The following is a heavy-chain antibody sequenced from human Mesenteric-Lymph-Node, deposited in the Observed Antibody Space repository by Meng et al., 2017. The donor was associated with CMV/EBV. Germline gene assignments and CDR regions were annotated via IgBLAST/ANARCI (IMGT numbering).Heavy chain of an antibody. V-gene: IGHV3-11*04. J-gene: IGHJ3*02. CDR2: ISSSGSTI. Sequence: GESLKISCAASGFTFSDYYMSWIRQAPGKGLEWVSYISSSGSTIYYADSVKGRFTISRDNAKNSLYLQMNSLRAEDTAVYYCARYRTLDAFDIWGQGTMVTVSS. D-gene: IGHD3-16*02. CDR1: GFTFSDYY. CDR3: ARYRTLDAFDI.